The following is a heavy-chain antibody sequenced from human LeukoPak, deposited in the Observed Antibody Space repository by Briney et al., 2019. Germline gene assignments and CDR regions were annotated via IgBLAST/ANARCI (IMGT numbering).Heavy chain of an antibody. D-gene: IGHD1-1*01. CDR2: NYPRGST. V-gene: IGHV3-53*01. J-gene: IGHJ3*01. CDR3: ARSVLLDPWGAFDV. CDR1: GLTVSDNY. Sequence: GGSLRLSCAASGLTVSDNYMGWVRQAPGKGLNWVSVNYPRGSTFYAESVEGRFTNSRDISKNTLYLQMDTPRAEDTALYFCARSVLLDPWGAFDVWGQGTMVTVSS.